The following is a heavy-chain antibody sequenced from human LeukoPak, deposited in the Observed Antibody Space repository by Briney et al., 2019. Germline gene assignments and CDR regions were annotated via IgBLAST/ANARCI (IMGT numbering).Heavy chain of an antibody. D-gene: IGHD3-22*01. Sequence: SETLSLTCTVSGGSVSRSPYYWGWIRQPPGKGLEWIGNIYYSGSTYYNPSLKSRVTISVDTSKNQFSLKLSSVTAADTAVYYCARGSPAIPMILIRPHPGEYYFDYWGQGTLVTVSS. V-gene: IGHV4-39*07. CDR1: GGSVSRSPYY. J-gene: IGHJ4*02. CDR3: ARGSPAIPMILIRPHPGEYYFDY. CDR2: IYYSGST.